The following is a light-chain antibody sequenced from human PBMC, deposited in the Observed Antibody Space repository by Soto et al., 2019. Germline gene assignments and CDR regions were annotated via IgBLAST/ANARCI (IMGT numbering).Light chain of an antibody. CDR2: WAS. CDR1: QSVLYSSNNKNY. V-gene: IGKV4-1*01. CDR3: QQYYSIPLT. J-gene: IGKJ4*01. Sequence: DIVMTQSPDSLAVSLGERATINCKSSQSVLYSSNNKNYLAWYQQKPGQPPKLLISWASTRESGVPDRFSGSGSGTDFTLTISSLQAGDVAAYYCQQYYSIPLTFGGGTKVEIK.